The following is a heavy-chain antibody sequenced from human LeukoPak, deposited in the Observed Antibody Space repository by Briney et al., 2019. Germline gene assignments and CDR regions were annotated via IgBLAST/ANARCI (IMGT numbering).Heavy chain of an antibody. Sequence: GGPLRLSCAASGFTFSSYAMSWVRQAPGKGLEWVSAISGSGGSTYYADSVKGRFTISRDNSKNTLYLQMNSLRAEDTAVYYCARGRVEMATIIDYWGQGTLVTVSS. J-gene: IGHJ4*02. V-gene: IGHV3-23*01. CDR3: ARGRVEMATIIDY. D-gene: IGHD5-24*01. CDR2: ISGSGGST. CDR1: GFTFSSYA.